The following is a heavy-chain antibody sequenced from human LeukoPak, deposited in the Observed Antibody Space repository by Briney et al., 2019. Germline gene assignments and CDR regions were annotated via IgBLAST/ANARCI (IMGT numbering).Heavy chain of an antibody. CDR1: GFTVSSNW. Sequence: GGSLRLSCAGSGFTVSSNWMSWIRQAPGKGLEWVANIKQDGSQRNYVDSVKGRFTISRDNAENSLYLQMNSLRAEDTAVYYCARELLVRGVIITINWFDPWGQGTLVTVSS. J-gene: IGHJ5*02. V-gene: IGHV3-7*01. D-gene: IGHD3-10*01. CDR2: IKQDGSQR. CDR3: ARELLVRGVIITINWFDP.